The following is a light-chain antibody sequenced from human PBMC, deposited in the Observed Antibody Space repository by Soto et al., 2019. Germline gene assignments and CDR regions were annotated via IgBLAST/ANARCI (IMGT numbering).Light chain of an antibody. CDR3: CSYAGSYTFRV. V-gene: IGLV2-11*01. J-gene: IGLJ2*01. CDR2: DVS. Sequence: QSALTQPRSVSGSPGQSVTISCTGTSSDVGGHNFVSWYQQLPGKAPKLMICDVSKRPSGVPDRFSGSKSGNTASLTISGLQADDEADYYCCSYAGSYTFRVFGGGAKLTVL. CDR1: SSDVGGHNF.